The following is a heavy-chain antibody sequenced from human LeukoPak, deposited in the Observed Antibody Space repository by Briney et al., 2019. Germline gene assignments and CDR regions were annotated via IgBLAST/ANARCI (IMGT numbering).Heavy chain of an antibody. CDR2: ISSSSSYT. D-gene: IGHD3-10*01. CDR3: ARDLGVVRGVFTLDY. J-gene: IGHJ4*02. V-gene: IGHV3-21*01. CDR1: GFTFSSYS. Sequence: GGSLRLSCVDSGFTFSSYSMNWVRQAPGKGLEWVSSISSSSSYTNYADSVRGRFTISRENAKNSLYLQMNSLRAEDTAVYYCARDLGVVRGVFTLDYWGQGTLVTVSS.